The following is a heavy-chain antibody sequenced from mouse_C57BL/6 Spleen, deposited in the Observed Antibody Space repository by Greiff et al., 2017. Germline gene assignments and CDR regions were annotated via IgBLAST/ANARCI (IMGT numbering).Heavy chain of an antibody. CDR3: ARRLTEAEDWYFDV. Sequence: QVQLQQPGAELVKPGASVKLSCKASGYTFTSYWMQWVKQRPGQGLEWIGEIDPSGSYTNYNQKFKGKSTLTVDTSTSTAYMQLSSLTSEDSAVYYCARRLTEAEDWYFDVWGTGTTVTVSS. CDR2: IDPSGSYT. D-gene: IGHD4-1*01. V-gene: IGHV1-50*01. CDR1: GYTFTSYW. J-gene: IGHJ1*03.